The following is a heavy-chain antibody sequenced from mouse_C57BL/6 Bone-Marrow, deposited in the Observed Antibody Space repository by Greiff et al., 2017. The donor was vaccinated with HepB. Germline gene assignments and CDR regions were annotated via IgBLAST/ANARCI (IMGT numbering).Heavy chain of an antibody. Sequence: EVQLVESGGGLVQPGESLKLSCESTEYEFPSHDMSWVRKTPEKRLEWVAAIDRDGGSTYYPDTMERQYIISRDNTNKTLYLQMSSLRSEDTALYYCARRQIRLRLDYWGQGTTLTVSS. CDR2: IDRDGGST. J-gene: IGHJ2*01. D-gene: IGHD3-2*02. CDR3: ARRQIRLRLDY. CDR1: EYEFPSHD. V-gene: IGHV5-2*01.